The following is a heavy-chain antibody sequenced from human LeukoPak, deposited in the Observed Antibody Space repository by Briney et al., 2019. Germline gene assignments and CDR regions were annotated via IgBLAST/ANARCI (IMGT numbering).Heavy chain of an antibody. CDR3: ARGRRYYDFWSGYYSY. Sequence: SETLSLTCAVYGGSFSGYYWSWIRQPPGKGLEWIGEINHSGSTNYNPSLKSRVTISVDTSKNKFSLKLSSVTAADTAVYYCARGRRYYDFWSGYYSYWGQGTLVTVSS. CDR1: GGSFSGYY. J-gene: IGHJ4*02. D-gene: IGHD3-3*01. V-gene: IGHV4-34*01. CDR2: INHSGST.